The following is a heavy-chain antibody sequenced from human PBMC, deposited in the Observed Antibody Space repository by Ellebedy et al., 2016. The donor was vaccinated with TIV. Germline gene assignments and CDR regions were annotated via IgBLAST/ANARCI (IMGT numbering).Heavy chain of an antibody. Sequence: MPSETLSLTCVVSGGSISSDNYWSWIRRPPGKGLEWIGEINHSGSTNYNPSLKSRITISVDTSKNQFSLKLNSVTAADTAMYYCARSPYGPFDYWGQGTLVTVSS. D-gene: IGHD4-17*01. CDR2: INHSGST. CDR3: ARSPYGPFDY. V-gene: IGHV4/OR15-8*01. CDR1: GGSISSDNY. J-gene: IGHJ4*02.